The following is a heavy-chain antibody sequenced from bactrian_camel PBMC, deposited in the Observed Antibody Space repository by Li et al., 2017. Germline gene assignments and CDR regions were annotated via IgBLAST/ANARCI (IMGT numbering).Heavy chain of an antibody. V-gene: IGHV3S54*01. Sequence: HVQLVESGGGSVQAGGSLRLSCRASEYAASTYCMGWFRQAPGKEREVIATIYSGDDSAYYTDSVKGRFTISRGANNRALYLHMNSLKPEDTAMYYCAAQYTACGSLATALQERRYGDWGQGTQVTVS. CDR2: IYSGDDSA. D-gene: IGHD4*01. J-gene: IGHJ4*01. CDR1: EYAASTYC. CDR3: AAQYTACGSLATALQERRYGD.